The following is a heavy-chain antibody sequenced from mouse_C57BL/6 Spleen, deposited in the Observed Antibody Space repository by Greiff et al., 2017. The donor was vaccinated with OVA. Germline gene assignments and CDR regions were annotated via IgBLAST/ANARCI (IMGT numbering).Heavy chain of an antibody. D-gene: IGHD1-1*01. CDR2: IDPENGDT. V-gene: IGHV14-4*01. CDR1: GFNIKDDY. Sequence: VQLQQSGAELVRPGASVKLSCTASGFNIKDDYMHWVKQRPEQGLEWIGWIDPENGDTEYASKFQGKATITADTSSNTAYLQLSSLTSEDTAVYYGTSYYYGSSRDYFDYWGQGTTLTVSS. CDR3: TSYYYGSSRDYFDY. J-gene: IGHJ2*01.